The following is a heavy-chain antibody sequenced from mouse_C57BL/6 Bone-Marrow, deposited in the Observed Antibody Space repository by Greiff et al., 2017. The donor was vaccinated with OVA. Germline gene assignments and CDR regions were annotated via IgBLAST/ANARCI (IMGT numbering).Heavy chain of an antibody. CDR2: IYPRSGNT. Sequence: QVQLQQSGAELARPGASVKLSCKASGYTFTSYGISWVKQSTGQGLEWIGEIYPRSGNTYYNEKFKGKATLTADKSSRTAYMELRSLTSEDSAVYFCARGGLLWSYYYAMDYWGQGTSVTVSS. CDR3: ARGGLLWSYYYAMDY. CDR1: GYTFTSYG. J-gene: IGHJ4*01. D-gene: IGHD1-1*02. V-gene: IGHV1-81*01.